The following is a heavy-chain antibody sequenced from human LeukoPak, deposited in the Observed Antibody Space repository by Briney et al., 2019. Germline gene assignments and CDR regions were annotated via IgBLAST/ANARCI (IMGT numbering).Heavy chain of an antibody. J-gene: IGHJ3*02. CDR1: GGSISSHY. CDR2: IYYSGGT. Sequence: SETLSLTCTVSGGSISSHYWSWIRQPPGKGLEWIGYIYYSGGTNYNPSLKSRVTISVDTSKNQFSLKLSSVTAADTAVYYCARHLVGDAFDIWGQGTMVTVSS. D-gene: IGHD3-3*01. V-gene: IGHV4-59*08. CDR3: ARHLVGDAFDI.